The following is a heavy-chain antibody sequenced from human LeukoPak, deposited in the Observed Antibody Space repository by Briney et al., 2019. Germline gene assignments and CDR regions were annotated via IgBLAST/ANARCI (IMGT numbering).Heavy chain of an antibody. CDR3: TIPNGHWFDP. Sequence: PGGSLRLSCAASGFTFSNAWMSWVRQAPGKGLEWVGRIKSKADGGTTDYAAPVKGRFTISRDDSKNTVYLQMNSLKTEDTAVYYCTIPNGHWFDPWGQGTLVTVSS. CDR1: GFTFSNAW. CDR2: IKSKADGGTT. V-gene: IGHV3-15*01. D-gene: IGHD2-8*01. J-gene: IGHJ5*02.